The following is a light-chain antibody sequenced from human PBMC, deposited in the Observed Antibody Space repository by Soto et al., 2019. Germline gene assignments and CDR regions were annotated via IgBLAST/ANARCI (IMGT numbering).Light chain of an antibody. CDR2: DVS. CDR1: SSDVGGSNY. Sequence: QSALTQPASVSGSPGQSITISCSGTSSDVGGSNYVSWYQQHPGEAPQLMIYDVSYRPSGVSNRFSGSKSGNTAALTISGLQAEDEADYFCSSYTSSAPGVLFGGGTKVSVL. CDR3: SSYTSSAPGVL. V-gene: IGLV2-14*03. J-gene: IGLJ2*01.